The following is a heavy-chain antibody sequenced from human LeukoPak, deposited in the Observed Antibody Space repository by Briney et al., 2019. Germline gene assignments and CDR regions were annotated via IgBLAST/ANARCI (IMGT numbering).Heavy chain of an antibody. CDR3: ARDNYCTIGVCLYYFDY. D-gene: IGHD2-8*01. V-gene: IGHV1-46*01. CDR1: GYTFTSYY. J-gene: IGHJ4*02. Sequence: ASVKVSCKASGYTFTSYYMHWVRQAPGQGLEWMGIINPSGGSTSYAQKFQGRVTMTRDTSTSTVYMELSSLRSGDTAVYYCARDNYCTIGVCLYYFDYWGQGTLVTVSS. CDR2: INPSGGST.